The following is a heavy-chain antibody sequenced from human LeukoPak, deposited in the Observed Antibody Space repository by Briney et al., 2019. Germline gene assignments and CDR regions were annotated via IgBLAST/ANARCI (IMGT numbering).Heavy chain of an antibody. D-gene: IGHD3-16*01. Sequence: SETLSLTCTVSGGSIGSGTYYWGWIRQSPGKGLEWIGSIYYSGSTNYNPSLKSRVTISVDTSKNQFSLKLSSVTAADTAVYYCARVGNPLVTVCAWFDPWGQGTLVTVSS. J-gene: IGHJ5*02. V-gene: IGHV4-39*07. CDR1: GGSIGSGTYY. CDR3: ARVGNPLVTVCAWFDP. CDR2: IYYSGST.